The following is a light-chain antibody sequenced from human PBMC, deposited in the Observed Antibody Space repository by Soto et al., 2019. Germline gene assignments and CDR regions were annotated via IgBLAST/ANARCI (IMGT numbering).Light chain of an antibody. Sequence: DIQMTQSPSSLSASEGDRVTITCRASQSINSFLNWYQQKSGKAPKLLIYDASTLQSGVPSRFSGSGSETEFTLTITRLQPDDFATYYCQQSYNTPFTFGPGTKVDVK. CDR3: QQSYNTPFT. CDR2: DAS. J-gene: IGKJ3*01. V-gene: IGKV1-39*01. CDR1: QSINSF.